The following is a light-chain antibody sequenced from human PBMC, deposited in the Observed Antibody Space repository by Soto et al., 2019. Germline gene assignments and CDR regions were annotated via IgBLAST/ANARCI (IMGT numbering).Light chain of an antibody. J-gene: IGKJ5*01. V-gene: IGKV3-15*01. CDR2: GAS. Sequence: IVLTQSPATLSVSPWERATLSCRASQSVSRNLAWYQQKPGQAPRLLIYGASNRATGIPARLSGSGSGTEFTLTISSLQSEDFGVYYCQQYNNWPPITFGQGTRLEIK. CDR1: QSVSRN. CDR3: QQYNNWPPIT.